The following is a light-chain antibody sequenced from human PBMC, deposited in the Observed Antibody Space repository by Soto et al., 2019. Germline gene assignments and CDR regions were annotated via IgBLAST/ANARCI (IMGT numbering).Light chain of an antibody. CDR3: QQYNQWPPWT. J-gene: IGKJ1*01. CDR1: QTVATN. V-gene: IGKV3D-15*01. Sequence: EIVMTQSPATLSVSPGERGTLSCRASQTVATNLAWYQQKPGQAPRLLIYHASTRAIGIPARFSGSGSGTEFTLTISSLQSEDFAVYYCQQYNQWPPWTFGQGTKVEIK. CDR2: HAS.